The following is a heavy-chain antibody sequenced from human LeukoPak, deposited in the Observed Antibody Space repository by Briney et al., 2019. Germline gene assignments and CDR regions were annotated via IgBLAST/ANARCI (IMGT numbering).Heavy chain of an antibody. D-gene: IGHD3-16*01. CDR3: AKATAYDYVWGSY. V-gene: IGHV3-30*18. J-gene: IGHJ4*02. CDR2: ISYAGSNK. CDR1: GFTFSSYG. Sequence: GGSLRLSCAASGFTFSSYGMHWVRQAPGKGLEWVAVISYAGSNKYYADSVKGRFTISRDNSKNTLYLQMNSLRTEDTAVYYCAKATAYDYVWGSYWGQGTLVTVSS.